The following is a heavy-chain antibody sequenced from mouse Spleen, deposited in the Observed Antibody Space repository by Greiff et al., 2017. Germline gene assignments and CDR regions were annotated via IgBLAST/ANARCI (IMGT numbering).Heavy chain of an antibody. CDR1: GFTFNTYA. D-gene: IGHD2-4*01. CDR2: IRSKSNNYAT. V-gene: IGHV10-1*02. CDR3: VRSTMITFFAY. Sequence: EVHLVESGGGLVQPKGSLKLSCAASGFTFNTYAMNWVRQAPGKGLEWVARIRSKSNNYATYYADSVKDRFTISRDDSQSMLYLQMNNLKTEDTAMYYCVRSTMITFFAYWGQGTLVTVSA. J-gene: IGHJ3*01.